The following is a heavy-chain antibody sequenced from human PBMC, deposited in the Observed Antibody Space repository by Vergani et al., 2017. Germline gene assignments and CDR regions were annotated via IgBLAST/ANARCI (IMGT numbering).Heavy chain of an antibody. J-gene: IGHJ4*02. V-gene: IGHV3-21*01. Sequence: EVQLVESGGGLVKPGESPRLSCVASGFTFGSYSMIWVRQAPGKGLEWVSSISSSSSYIYYADSVKGRFTISRDNAKNSLYLQMNSLRAEDTAVYYCARGGPFDYWGQGTLVTVSS. CDR2: ISSSSSYI. CDR1: GFTFGSYS. CDR3: ARGGPFDY.